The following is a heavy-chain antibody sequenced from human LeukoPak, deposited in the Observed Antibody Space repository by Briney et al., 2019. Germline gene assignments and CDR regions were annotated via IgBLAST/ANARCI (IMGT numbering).Heavy chain of an antibody. Sequence: GASVKVSCKASGGTFSSYAISWVRQAPGQGLEWMGGIIPIFGTANYAQKFQGRVTITADESTSTAYMELSSLRSEDTAVYYCATGSSSWYYFDYWGQGTLVTVSS. CDR1: GGTFSSYA. CDR3: ATGSSSWYYFDY. V-gene: IGHV1-69*13. J-gene: IGHJ4*02. D-gene: IGHD6-13*01. CDR2: IIPIFGTA.